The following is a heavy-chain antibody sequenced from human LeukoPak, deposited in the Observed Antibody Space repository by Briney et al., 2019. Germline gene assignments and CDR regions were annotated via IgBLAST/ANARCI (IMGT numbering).Heavy chain of an antibody. Sequence: SETLSLTCAVYGGSFSGYYWSWIRQPPGKGLEWIGEINHSGSTNYNPSLKSRVTISVDTSKNQFSLKLSSVTAADTAVYYCARGPSGAIAPFDYWGQGTLVTVSS. CDR3: ARGPSGAIAPFDY. J-gene: IGHJ4*02. D-gene: IGHD1-26*01. CDR2: INHSGST. CDR1: GGSFSGYY. V-gene: IGHV4-34*01.